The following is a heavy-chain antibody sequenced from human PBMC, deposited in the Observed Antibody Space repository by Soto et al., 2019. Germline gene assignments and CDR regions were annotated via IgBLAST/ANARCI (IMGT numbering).Heavy chain of an antibody. J-gene: IGHJ6*02. V-gene: IGHV3-53*01. Sequence: EVQLVESGGGLIQPGGSLRLSCAASGFTVSSNYMSWVRQAPGKGLEWVSVIYSGDTTYYADSVKGRFTISRDHSKNTLSLQMNSPRADDTAVYYCARDLRTLYGMDVWGQGTTVTVSS. CDR1: GFTVSSNY. CDR3: ARDLRTLYGMDV. CDR2: IYSGDTT.